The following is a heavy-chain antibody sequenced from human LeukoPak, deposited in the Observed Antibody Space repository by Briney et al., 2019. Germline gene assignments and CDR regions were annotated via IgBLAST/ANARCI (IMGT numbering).Heavy chain of an antibody. CDR2: IYYSGST. CDR3: ARDLLNEGNHLDY. CDR1: GGSISSGDYY. Sequence: SETLSLTCTVSGGSISSGDYYWSWIRQPPGKGLEWIGYIYYSGSTYYNPSLKSRVTISVDTSKNQFSLKLSSVTAADTAVYYCARDLLNEGNHLDYWGQGTLVTVSS. D-gene: IGHD4-23*01. V-gene: IGHV4-30-4*01. J-gene: IGHJ4*02.